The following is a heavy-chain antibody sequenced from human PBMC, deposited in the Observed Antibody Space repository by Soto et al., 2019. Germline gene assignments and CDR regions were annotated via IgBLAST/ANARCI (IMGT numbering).Heavy chain of an antibody. J-gene: IGHJ4*02. CDR1: GGSISSYY. D-gene: IGHD3-9*01. CDR3: ARVAPRYKTYDY. V-gene: IGHV4-59*01. CDR2: IYYSGST. Sequence: QVQLQESGPGLVKPSETLSLTCTVSGGSISSYYWSWIRQPPGKGLEWIGYIYYSGSTNYNPSLKSRVTISVDTSKNQFSLKLSSVTAADTAVYYCARVAPRYKTYDYWGQGTLVTVSS.